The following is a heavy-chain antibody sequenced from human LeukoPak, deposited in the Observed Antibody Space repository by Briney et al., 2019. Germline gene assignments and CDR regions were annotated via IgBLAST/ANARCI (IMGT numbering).Heavy chain of an antibody. CDR2: IKSKTDGGTT. CDR1: GIIFSKAW. D-gene: IGHD2-2*02. J-gene: IGHJ4*02. CDR3: ARGYCSSDSCYKGPYDF. Sequence: GGSLRLSCANSGIIFSKAWMSWVRQAPGKGLEWLGHIKSKTDGGTTDYAAPVKGRFFISRDDSKDTLYLQMNSLKTEDTAVYYCARGYCSSDSCYKGPYDFWGQGTLVTVSS. V-gene: IGHV3-15*01.